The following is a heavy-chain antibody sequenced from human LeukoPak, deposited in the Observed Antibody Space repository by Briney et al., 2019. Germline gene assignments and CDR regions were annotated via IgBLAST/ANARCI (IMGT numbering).Heavy chain of an antibody. CDR1: GGSISSYY. J-gene: IGHJ4*02. Sequence: SETLSLTCTVSGGSISSYYWSWIRQPPGKGLEWIGYIYYSGSTNYNPSLKSRVTISVDTSKNQFSLKLSSVTAADTAVYYCARDVYLPYYFDYWGQGTLVTVSS. V-gene: IGHV4-59*12. CDR2: IYYSGST. CDR3: ARDVYLPYYFDY.